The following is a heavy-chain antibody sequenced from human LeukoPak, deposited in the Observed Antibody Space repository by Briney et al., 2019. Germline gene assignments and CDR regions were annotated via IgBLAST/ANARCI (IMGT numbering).Heavy chain of an antibody. D-gene: IGHD3-22*01. V-gene: IGHV4-34*01. Sequence: SETLSLTCAVYGGSFSGYYWSWIRQPPGKGLEWIGEINHSGSTNYNPSLKSRVTISVDTSKNQFSLKLSSVTAADTAVYYCARDSRSSAVSGGFDYWGQGTLVTVSS. CDR2: INHSGST. J-gene: IGHJ4*02. CDR1: GGSFSGYY. CDR3: ARDSRSSAVSGGFDY.